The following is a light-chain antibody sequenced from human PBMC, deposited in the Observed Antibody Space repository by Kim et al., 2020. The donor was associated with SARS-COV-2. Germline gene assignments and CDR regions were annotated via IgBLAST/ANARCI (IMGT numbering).Light chain of an antibody. CDR2: AAS. CDR3: QQSYSIPPYT. Sequence: ASVGDRVTITCRASQSISSYLNWYQQKPGKAPNLLIYAASSLQSGVPSRFSGSGFGTDFTLSISSLQPEDFATYYCQQSYSIPPYTFGQGTKLEI. V-gene: IGKV1-39*01. CDR1: QSISSY. J-gene: IGKJ2*01.